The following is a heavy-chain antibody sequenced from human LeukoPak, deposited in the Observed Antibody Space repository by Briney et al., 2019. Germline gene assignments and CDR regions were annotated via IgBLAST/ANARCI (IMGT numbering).Heavy chain of an antibody. Sequence: GGSLRLSCAASGFTFSSYGMHWVRQAPGKGLEWVAVISYDGSNKYYADSVKGRFTISRDNSKNTLYLQMNSLRAEDSAVDYCARGPWDQLLYFDYWGQGTLVTVSS. CDR3: ARGPWDQLLYFDY. J-gene: IGHJ4*02. D-gene: IGHD2-2*01. V-gene: IGHV3-30*03. CDR2: ISYDGSNK. CDR1: GFTFSSYG.